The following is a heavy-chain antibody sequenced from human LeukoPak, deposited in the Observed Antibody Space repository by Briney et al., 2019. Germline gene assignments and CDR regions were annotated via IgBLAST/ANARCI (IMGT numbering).Heavy chain of an antibody. J-gene: IGHJ4*02. V-gene: IGHV3-23*01. CDR2: ISGSGGST. CDR1: GFTFSSYA. D-gene: IGHD3-3*01. CDR3: ARYGHDFWSGYYYDYFDY. Sequence: GGSLRLSCAASGFTFSSYAMSWVRQAPGKGLEWVSAISGSGGSTYYADSVKGRFTISRDNSKNTLYLQMNSLRAEDTAVYYCARYGHDFWSGYYYDYFDYWGQGTLVTVSS.